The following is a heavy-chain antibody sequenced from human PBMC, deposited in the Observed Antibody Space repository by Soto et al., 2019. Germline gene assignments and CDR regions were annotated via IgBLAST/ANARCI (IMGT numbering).Heavy chain of an antibody. CDR1: GGSISSSS. J-gene: IGHJ4*02. D-gene: IGHD2-2*01. Sequence: PSETLSLTCTASGGSISSSSWSWIRQPPGRGLEWIGYIYNNGRTDYNPSLKSRVTISVDTSKSHFSLKLSSVTPADTAVYYCARARFCTSTSCYHYFDFWGQGTLVTVSS. CDR2: IYNNGRT. CDR3: ARARFCTSTSCYHYFDF. V-gene: IGHV4-59*01.